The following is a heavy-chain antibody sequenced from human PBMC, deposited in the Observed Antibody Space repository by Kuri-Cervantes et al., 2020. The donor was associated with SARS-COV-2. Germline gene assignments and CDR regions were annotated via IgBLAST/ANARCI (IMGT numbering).Heavy chain of an antibody. CDR1: GFTFSNYA. J-gene: IGHJ4*02. V-gene: IGHV3-64*02. Sequence: GGTLTLSCAASGFTFSNYAMYWVRQAPGKGLEYVSAISSNGDSTNYADSVKGRFTMSRDNSKNTLYLQMGRLRAEDMAVYYSARVSRSGYVDYWGQGTLVTVSS. D-gene: IGHD3-3*01. CDR3: ARVSRSGYVDY. CDR2: ISSNGDST.